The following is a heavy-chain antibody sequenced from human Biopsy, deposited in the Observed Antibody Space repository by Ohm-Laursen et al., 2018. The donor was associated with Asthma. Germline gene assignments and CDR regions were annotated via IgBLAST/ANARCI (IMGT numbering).Heavy chain of an antibody. CDR2: IMTVFGTT. Sequence: SVKVSCKAPGGTFSNFAISWVRQAPGQGLEWLGGIMTVFGTTNYAQKIQDRVTITADESTSTAYMEVTSLRSEDTAIYYCARCQVGYSSGWSLLLKKIYYSGMDVWGQGTAVTVSS. V-gene: IGHV1-69*13. D-gene: IGHD6-19*01. CDR1: GGTFSNFA. CDR3: ARCQVGYSSGWSLLLKKIYYSGMDV. J-gene: IGHJ6*02.